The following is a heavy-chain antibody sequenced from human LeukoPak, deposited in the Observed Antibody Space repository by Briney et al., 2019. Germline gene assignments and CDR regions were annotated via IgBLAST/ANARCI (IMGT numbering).Heavy chain of an antibody. CDR1: RFTFSSYG. V-gene: IGHV3-30*18. J-gene: IGHJ4*02. D-gene: IGHD3-10*01. CDR3: AKEPEELTCFDY. Sequence: PGGSLRLSCAASRFTFSSYGMHWVRQAPGKGLEWVAVISYDGSNKYYADSVKGRFTISRDNSKNTLYLQMNSLRAEDTAVYYCAKEPEELTCFDYWGQGTLVTVSS. CDR2: ISYDGSNK.